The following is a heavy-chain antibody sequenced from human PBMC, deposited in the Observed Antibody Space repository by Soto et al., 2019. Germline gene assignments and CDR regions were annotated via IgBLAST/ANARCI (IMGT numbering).Heavy chain of an antibody. V-gene: IGHV3-30-3*01. CDR1: RFTFSSYA. D-gene: IGHD3-3*01. Sequence: GGSLRLSCAASRFTFSSYAMHWVRQAPGKGLEWVAVISYDGSNKNYADSVKGRFTISRDNSKNTLYLQMNSLRAEDTAVYYCARGYDFWSGYYYPYGMDVWGQGTTVTVSS. CDR2: ISYDGSNK. CDR3: ARGYDFWSGYYYPYGMDV. J-gene: IGHJ6*02.